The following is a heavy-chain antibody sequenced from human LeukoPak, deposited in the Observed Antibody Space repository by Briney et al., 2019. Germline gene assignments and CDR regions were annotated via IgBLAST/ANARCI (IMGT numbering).Heavy chain of an antibody. Sequence: PGGSLRLSCAAPGFTFSSYAMSWVRQAPGKGLEWVSAISGSGGSTYYADSVKGRFTISRDNSKNTLYLQMNSLRAEDTAVYYCAKDVRCSSTSCLFDYWGQGTLVTVSS. CDR3: AKDVRCSSTSCLFDY. V-gene: IGHV3-23*01. CDR2: ISGSGGST. J-gene: IGHJ4*02. CDR1: GFTFSSYA. D-gene: IGHD2-2*01.